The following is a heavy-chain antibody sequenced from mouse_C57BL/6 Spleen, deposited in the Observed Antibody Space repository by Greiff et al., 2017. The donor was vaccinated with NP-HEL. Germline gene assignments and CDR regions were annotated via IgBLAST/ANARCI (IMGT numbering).Heavy chain of an antibody. CDR2: IYPGSGST. CDR1: GYTFTSYW. CDR3: AIYDYDVGICAY. Sequence: VQLQQPGAELVKPGASVKMSCKASGYTFTSYWITWVKQRPGQGLEWIGDIYPGSGSTNYNEKFKSKATLTVDTSSSTAYMQLSSLTSEDSAVYYCAIYDYDVGICAYWGQGTLVTVSA. V-gene: IGHV1-55*01. J-gene: IGHJ3*01. D-gene: IGHD2-4*01.